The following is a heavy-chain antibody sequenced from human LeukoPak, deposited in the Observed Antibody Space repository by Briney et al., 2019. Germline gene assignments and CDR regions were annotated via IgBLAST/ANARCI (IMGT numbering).Heavy chain of an antibody. CDR1: GGTFSSYA. J-gene: IGHJ4*02. D-gene: IGHD3-22*01. V-gene: IGHV1-24*01. CDR3: ATAVPDYYDSSGY. Sequence: VASVKVSCKASGGTFSSYAISWVRQAPGKGLEWMGGFDPEDGETIYAQKFQGRVTMTEDTSTDTAYMELSSLRSEDTAVYYCATAVPDYYDSSGYWGQGTLVTVSS. CDR2: FDPEDGET.